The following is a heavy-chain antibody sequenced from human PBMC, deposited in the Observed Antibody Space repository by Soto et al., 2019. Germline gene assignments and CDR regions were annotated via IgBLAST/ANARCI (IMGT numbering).Heavy chain of an antibody. J-gene: IGHJ2*01. Sequence: HVQLVESGGGLVKPGWSLRLSCAASGFNFSDFYMSWIRQAPGKGLEWISYISSSSSTIYYADSVKGRFTISRDNAKNSVYMQMNSLRAEDTAVYYCATLLGSGSPRAFRYFDLWGRGTLITVSS. CDR2: ISSSSSTI. CDR3: ATLLGSGSPRAFRYFDL. V-gene: IGHV3-11*01. CDR1: GFNFSDFY. D-gene: IGHD1-26*01.